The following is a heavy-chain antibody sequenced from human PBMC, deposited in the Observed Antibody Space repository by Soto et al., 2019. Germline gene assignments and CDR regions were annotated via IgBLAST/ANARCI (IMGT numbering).Heavy chain of an antibody. V-gene: IGHV3-21*01. CDR1: GFTFSIYS. J-gene: IGHJ3*02. CDR3: ARAIAKVTNAFDI. CDR2: ISSSSSYI. Sequence: WGALVVACAASGFTFSIYSMNWVGQAPGKGLDWVSSISSSSSYIYYADSVKGRFTISRDNAKNSLYLQMNSLRAEDTAVYYCARAIAKVTNAFDIWGHGTMVTVSS. D-gene: IGHD4-17*01.